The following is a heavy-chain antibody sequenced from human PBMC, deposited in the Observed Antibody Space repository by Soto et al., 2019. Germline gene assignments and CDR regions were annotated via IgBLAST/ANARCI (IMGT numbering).Heavy chain of an antibody. V-gene: IGHV3-74*01. CDR2: INSDGSHT. CDR3: AKEGDYGDYAGENWFDS. J-gene: IGHJ5*01. CDR1: GFTFFAYW. D-gene: IGHD4-17*01. Sequence: EVQLVESGGGLVQPGGSLRLSCAASGFTFFAYWIHWVRQVPGKGLVWVSRINSDGSHTSYADSVRGRFTISRDNSKNTVYLQMNSLTADDTAVYDCAKEGDYGDYAGENWFDSWGQGSLVTVSS.